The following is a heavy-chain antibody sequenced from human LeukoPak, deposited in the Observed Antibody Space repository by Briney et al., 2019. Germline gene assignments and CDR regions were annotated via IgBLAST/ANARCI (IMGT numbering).Heavy chain of an antibody. CDR3: ARRRPFNYFGSGSYYNWYFDL. Sequence: TSETLSLTCAVYGGSFSGYYWSWIRQPPGKGLEWIGEINHSGNTNYNPSLKSRVTISVDTSKNQFSLKLTSVTAADTTVYYCARRRPFNYFGSGSYYNWYFDLWGRGTLVTVSS. D-gene: IGHD3-10*01. J-gene: IGHJ2*01. CDR1: GGSFSGYY. CDR2: INHSGNT. V-gene: IGHV4-34*01.